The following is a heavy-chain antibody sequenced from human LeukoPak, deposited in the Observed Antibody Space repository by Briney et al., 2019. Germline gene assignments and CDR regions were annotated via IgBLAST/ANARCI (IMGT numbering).Heavy chain of an antibody. V-gene: IGHV4-39*07. D-gene: IGHD6-13*01. CDR2: IYYSGST. CDR1: GGSISSSSYY. CDR3: ARVGVAAAGGY. Sequence: PSETLSLTCTVSGGSISSSSYYWGWIRQPPGKGLEWIGSIYYSGSTYYNPSLKSRVTISVDTSKNQFSLKLSSVTAADTAVYYCARVGVAAAGGYWGQGTLVTVSS. J-gene: IGHJ4*02.